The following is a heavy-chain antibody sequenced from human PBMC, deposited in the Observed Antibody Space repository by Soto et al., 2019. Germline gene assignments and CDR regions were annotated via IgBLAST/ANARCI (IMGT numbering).Heavy chain of an antibody. Sequence: EVQLVESGGGLVQPGGSLRLSCVVSGFTLSDHYIDWVRQAPGKGLAWVGRTKNKAQRYTTEYAASVKGRFTISRDDSENSVYLQINSLKTEDTAVYYCVRWDSGNPENWGQGTLVTVSS. J-gene: IGHJ4*02. D-gene: IGHD1-26*01. CDR3: VRWDSGNPEN. V-gene: IGHV3-72*01. CDR2: TKNKAQRYTT. CDR1: GFTLSDHY.